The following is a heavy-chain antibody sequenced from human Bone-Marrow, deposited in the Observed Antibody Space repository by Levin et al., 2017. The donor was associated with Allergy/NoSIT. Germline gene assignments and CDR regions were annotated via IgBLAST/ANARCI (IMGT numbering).Heavy chain of an antibody. CDR3: AIRGYSYGAHYYMDV. J-gene: IGHJ6*03. Sequence: GGSLRLSCAASGFTFSSYSMNWVRQAPGKGLEWVSSISSSSSYIYYADSVKGRFTISRDNAKNSLYLQMNSLRAEDTAVYYCAIRGYSYGAHYYMDVWGKGTTVTVSS. D-gene: IGHD5-18*01. CDR1: GFTFSSYS. V-gene: IGHV3-21*01. CDR2: ISSSSSYI.